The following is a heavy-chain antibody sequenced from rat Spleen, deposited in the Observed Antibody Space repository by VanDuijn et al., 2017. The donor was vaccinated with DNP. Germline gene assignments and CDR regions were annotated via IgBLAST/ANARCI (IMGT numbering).Heavy chain of an antibody. D-gene: IGHD1-12*03. CDR2: ISTSGGTI. CDR3: TYFYDGYY. J-gene: IGHJ2*01. V-gene: IGHV5-25*01. CDR1: GFTFSNFD. Sequence: EVQLVESGGGLVQPGRSLKLSCAASGFTFSNFDMAWVRQAPTKGLEWFASISTSGGTIYYRDSVKGRFTVSRDNAKSTLYLQMDSLRSEDTATYYCTYFYDGYYWGQGVMVTVSS.